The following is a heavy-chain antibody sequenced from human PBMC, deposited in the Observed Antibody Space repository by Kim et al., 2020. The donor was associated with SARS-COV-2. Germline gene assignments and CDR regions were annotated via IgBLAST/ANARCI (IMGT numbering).Heavy chain of an antibody. D-gene: IGHD3-10*01. V-gene: IGHV3-21*01. CDR2: GSRPGHL. J-gene: IGHJ6*03. CDR3: ATPSGV. Sequence: GSRPGHLYYADSVSGRFTGSRDNAKNSLYLQMNSLRADDTGVYFCATPSGVWGRGTTVIVSS.